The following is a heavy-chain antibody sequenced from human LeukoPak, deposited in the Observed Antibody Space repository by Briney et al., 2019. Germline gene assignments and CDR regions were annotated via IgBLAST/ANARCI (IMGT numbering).Heavy chain of an antibody. CDR3: ARGATMVRIHYYYYMDV. CDR1: GGSISSGRYY. CDR2: IYTSGST. J-gene: IGHJ6*03. D-gene: IGHD3-10*01. Sequence: SQTLSLTRTVSGGSISSGRYYWSWIRQPAGKGLEWIGRIYTSGSTNYNPSLKSRVTISVDTSKNQFSLKLSSVTAADTAVYYCARGATMVRIHYYYYMDVWGKGTTVTVSS. V-gene: IGHV4-61*02.